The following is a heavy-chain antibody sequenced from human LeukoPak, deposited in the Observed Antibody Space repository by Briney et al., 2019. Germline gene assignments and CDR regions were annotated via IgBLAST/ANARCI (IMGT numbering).Heavy chain of an antibody. V-gene: IGHV3-7*05. J-gene: IGHJ4*02. CDR2: INQDGSEK. Sequence: GGSLRLSCAASGFTLSNYDMHWVRLAAGKGLEWVANINQDGSEKYYVDSVWGRFTISRDNAKKSLYLQMNSLRAEDTAVYYCTREEGGSYYRYWGQETLVTVSS. CDR3: TREEGGSYYRY. CDR1: GFTLSNYD. D-gene: IGHD1-26*01.